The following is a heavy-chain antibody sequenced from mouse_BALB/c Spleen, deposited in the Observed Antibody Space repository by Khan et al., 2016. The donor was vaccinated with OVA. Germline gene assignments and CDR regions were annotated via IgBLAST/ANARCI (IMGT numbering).Heavy chain of an antibody. CDR3: SRGNWQSYYFDY. CDR1: GYTFTGYI. D-gene: IGHD4-1*01. V-gene: IGHV1S136*01. CDR2: INPYNGAT. Sequence: VQLQQSGPELLKPGASVRMSCKASGYTFTGYIMHWVKQKPGQGLEWIGYINPYNGATKYNEDFKGKATLTSDKSSSTAYMEFSSLTSEDSAIYYCSRGNWQSYYFDYWGQGTTLTVSS. J-gene: IGHJ2*01.